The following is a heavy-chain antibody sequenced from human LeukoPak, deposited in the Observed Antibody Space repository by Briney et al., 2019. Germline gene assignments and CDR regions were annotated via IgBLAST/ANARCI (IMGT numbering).Heavy chain of an antibody. Sequence: GGSLRLSCAACGFTFSSYGMHWVRQAPGKGVEGVAVIWYDGSNKYYADSVKGRFTISRDNSKNTLYLQMNSLRAEDTAVYYCAREQDHLLFGELWPPDYWGQGTLVTVSS. CDR2: IWYDGSNK. J-gene: IGHJ4*02. CDR1: GFTFSSYG. CDR3: AREQDHLLFGELWPPDY. V-gene: IGHV3-33*01. D-gene: IGHD3-10*02.